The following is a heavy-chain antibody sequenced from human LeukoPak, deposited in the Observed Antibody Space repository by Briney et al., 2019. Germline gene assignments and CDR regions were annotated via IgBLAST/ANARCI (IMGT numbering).Heavy chain of an antibody. D-gene: IGHD2-2*01. J-gene: IGHJ5*02. V-gene: IGHV3-74*01. CDR2: INSDGSST. Sequence: GGSLRLSCAASRFTFSSYWMHWVRQAPGKGLVWVSRINSDGSSTSYADSVKGRFTISRDNAKNTLYLQMNSLRAEDTAVYYCARDAFSTSWNWFDPWGQGTLVTVSS. CDR1: RFTFSSYW. CDR3: ARDAFSTSWNWFDP.